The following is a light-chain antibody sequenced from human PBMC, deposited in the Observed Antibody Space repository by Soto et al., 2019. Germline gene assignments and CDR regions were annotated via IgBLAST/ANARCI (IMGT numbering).Light chain of an antibody. Sequence: DIHVTQSPSTLSASVGDRVPITCRASQSARSWLAWYQQKPGKAPKLLIYKASNLETGVPSRFSGSGSGTEFTLTISSLQPDDFATYYCLQHNGDFRTFGQGTKVE. V-gene: IGKV1-5*03. CDR2: KAS. CDR3: LQHNGDFRT. J-gene: IGKJ1*01. CDR1: QSARSW.